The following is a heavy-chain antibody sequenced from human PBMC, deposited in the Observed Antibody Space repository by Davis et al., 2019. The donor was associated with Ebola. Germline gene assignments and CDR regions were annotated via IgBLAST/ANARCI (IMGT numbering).Heavy chain of an antibody. CDR2: IWYDGSNK. D-gene: IGHD2/OR15-2a*01. V-gene: IGHV3-30*02. Sequence: PGGSLRLSCAASGFTFSSYGMHWVRQAPGKGLEWVAVIWYDGSNKYYADSVKGRFTISRDNSKNTLYLQMNSLRAEDTAVYYCAKDVYFSQPDYWGQGTLVTVSS. J-gene: IGHJ4*02. CDR1: GFTFSSYG. CDR3: AKDVYFSQPDY.